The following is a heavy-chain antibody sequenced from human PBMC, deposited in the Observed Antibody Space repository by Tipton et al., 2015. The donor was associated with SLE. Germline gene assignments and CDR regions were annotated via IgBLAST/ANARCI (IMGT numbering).Heavy chain of an antibody. V-gene: IGHV3-53*05. J-gene: IGHJ4*02. D-gene: IGHD2-15*01. CDR3: AKVGEYCSGGSCYSTFDY. CDR2: IYSGGST. CDR1: GFTVSSNY. Sequence: SLRLSCAASGFTVSSNYMSWVRQAPGKGLEWVSVIYSGGSTYYADSVKGRFTISRDNSKNTLYLQMNSLRAEDTAVYYCAKVGEYCSGGSCYSTFDYWGQGTLVTVSS.